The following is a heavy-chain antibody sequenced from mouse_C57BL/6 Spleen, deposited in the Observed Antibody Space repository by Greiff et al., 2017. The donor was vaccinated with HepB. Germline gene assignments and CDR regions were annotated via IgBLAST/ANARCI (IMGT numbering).Heavy chain of an antibody. V-gene: IGHV1-5*01. Sequence: VQLQQSGTVLARPGASVKMSCKTSGYTFTSYWMHWVKQRPGQGLEWIGAIYPGNSDTSYNQKFKGKAKLTAVTSASTAYMELSSLTNEDSAVYYCTRRIYYGYDDYFDYWGQGTTLTVSS. CDR2: IYPGNSDT. CDR3: TRRIYYGYDDYFDY. D-gene: IGHD2-2*01. CDR1: GYTFTSYW. J-gene: IGHJ2*01.